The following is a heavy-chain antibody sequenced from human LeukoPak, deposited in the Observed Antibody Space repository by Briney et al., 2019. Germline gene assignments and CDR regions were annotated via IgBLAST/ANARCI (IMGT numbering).Heavy chain of an antibody. Sequence: GGSLRLSCAASGLTFSGYSMNWVRQAPGKGLEWVSSISTTSAYIYYADSVKGRLTTSRDNAKSSLYLEMNSLRAEDTAVYYCARDGAAAAGRYFDYWGQGSLVTVSS. J-gene: IGHJ4*02. CDR3: ARDGAAAAGRYFDY. CDR2: ISTTSAYI. V-gene: IGHV3-21*01. CDR1: GLTFSGYS. D-gene: IGHD6-13*01.